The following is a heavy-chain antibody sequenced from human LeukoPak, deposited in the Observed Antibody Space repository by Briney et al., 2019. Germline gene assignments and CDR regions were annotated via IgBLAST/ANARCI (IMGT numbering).Heavy chain of an antibody. J-gene: IGHJ4*02. CDR2: ISYDGSNK. Sequence: GGSLRLSCAASGFTVSSYAMHWVRQAPGKGLEWVAVISYDGSNKYYADSVKGRFTISRDNSKNTLYLQMNSLRAEDTAVYYCTTDFEYSGHTLGLRDYWGQGTLVTVSS. D-gene: IGHD5-12*01. CDR3: TTDFEYSGHTLGLRDY. CDR1: GFTVSSYA. V-gene: IGHV3-30-3*01.